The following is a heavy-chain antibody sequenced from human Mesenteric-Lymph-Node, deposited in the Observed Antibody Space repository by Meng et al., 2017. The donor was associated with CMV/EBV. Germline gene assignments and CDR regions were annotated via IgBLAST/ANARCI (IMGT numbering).Heavy chain of an antibody. CDR2: ISSSGSTI. CDR1: GFTFSDYY. J-gene: IGHJ4*02. Sequence: GGSLRLSCAASGFTFSDYYMSWIRQAPGKGLEWVSYISSSGSTIYYADSVKGRFTIPRDNAKNSLYLQMNSLRAEDTAVYYCAKGRMTTVTNFNYWGQGTLVTVSS. CDR3: AKGRMTTVTNFNY. V-gene: IGHV3-11*04. D-gene: IGHD4-17*01.